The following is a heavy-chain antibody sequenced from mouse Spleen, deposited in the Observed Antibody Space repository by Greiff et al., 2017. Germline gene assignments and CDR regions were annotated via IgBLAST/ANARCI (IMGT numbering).Heavy chain of an antibody. D-gene: IGHD1-1*01. CDR3: RRGVRFGDY. Sequence: VQGVESGAELVRPGASVTLSCKASGYTFTDYEMHWVKQTPVHGLEWIGAIDPETGGTAYNQKFKGKAILTADKSSSTAYMELRSLTSEDSAVYYWRRGVRFGDYWGQGTTLTVSS. CDR1: GYTFTDYE. J-gene: IGHJ2*01. CDR2: IDPETGGT. V-gene: IGHV1-15*01.